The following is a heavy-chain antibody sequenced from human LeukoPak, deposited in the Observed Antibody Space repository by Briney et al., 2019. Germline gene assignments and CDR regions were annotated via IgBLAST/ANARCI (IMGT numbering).Heavy chain of an antibody. CDR2: IYYGGST. CDR1: GGSISSSSYY. Sequence: SETLSLTCTVSGGSISSSSYYWGWIRQPPGKGLEWIGSIYYGGSTYYNPSLKSRVTISVDTSKNQFSLKLSSVTAADTAVYYCARQFPGYSSSSGDYWGQGTLVTVSS. V-gene: IGHV4-39*01. D-gene: IGHD6-13*01. CDR3: ARQFPGYSSSSGDY. J-gene: IGHJ4*02.